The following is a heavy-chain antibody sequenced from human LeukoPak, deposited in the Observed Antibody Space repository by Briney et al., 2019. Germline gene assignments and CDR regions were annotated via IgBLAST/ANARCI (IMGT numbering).Heavy chain of an antibody. CDR2: ISYDGSNK. CDR3: AKESAMVATPRAMGDYFDY. CDR1: GFTFSSYG. J-gene: IGHJ4*02. D-gene: IGHD5-12*01. V-gene: IGHV3-30*18. Sequence: PGRSLRLSCAASGFTFSSYGMHWVRQAPGKGLEWVAVISYDGSNKYYADSVKGRSTISRDNSKNTLYLQMNSLRAEDTAVYYCAKESAMVATPRAMGDYFDYWGQGTLVTVSS.